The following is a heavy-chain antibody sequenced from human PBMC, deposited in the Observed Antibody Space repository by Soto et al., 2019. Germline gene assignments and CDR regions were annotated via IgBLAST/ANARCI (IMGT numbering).Heavy chain of an antibody. V-gene: IGHV3-30*18. CDR1: GFTFSSYG. D-gene: IGHD3-3*01. Sequence: PGGSLRLSCAASGFTFSSYGMHWVRQAPGKGLGWVAVISYDGSNKYYADSVKGRFTISRDNSKNTLYLQMNSLRAEDTAVYYCAKVRRSGYGLEYYYGMDVWGQGTTVTVSS. CDR2: ISYDGSNK. J-gene: IGHJ6*02. CDR3: AKVRRSGYGLEYYYGMDV.